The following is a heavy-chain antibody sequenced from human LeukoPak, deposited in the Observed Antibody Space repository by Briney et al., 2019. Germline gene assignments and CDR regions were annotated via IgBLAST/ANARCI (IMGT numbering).Heavy chain of an antibody. V-gene: IGHV1-69*06. CDR2: IIPIFGTA. CDR1: GGTFSSYA. D-gene: IGHD1-26*01. Sequence: SVKVSCKASGGTFSSYAISWVRQAPGQGLEWMGGIIPIFGTANYAQKFQGRVTMTEDTSTDTAYMELSSLRSEDTAVYYCATNTFAGTFDYWGQGTLVTVSS. CDR3: ATNTFAGTFDY. J-gene: IGHJ4*02.